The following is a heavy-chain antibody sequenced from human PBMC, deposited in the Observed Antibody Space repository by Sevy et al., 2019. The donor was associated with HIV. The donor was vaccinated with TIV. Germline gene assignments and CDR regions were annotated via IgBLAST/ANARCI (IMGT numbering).Heavy chain of an antibody. V-gene: IGHV3-48*03. CDR1: GFTFSSYE. Sequence: GGSLRLSCAASGFTFSSYEMNWVRQAPGKGLEWVSYISSSGSTIYYADSVKGPFTISRDNAKNSLYLQMNSLRAEDTAVYYCAREADILTGYYDYDAFDIWGQGTMVTVSS. D-gene: IGHD3-9*01. J-gene: IGHJ3*02. CDR3: AREADILTGYYDYDAFDI. CDR2: ISSSGSTI.